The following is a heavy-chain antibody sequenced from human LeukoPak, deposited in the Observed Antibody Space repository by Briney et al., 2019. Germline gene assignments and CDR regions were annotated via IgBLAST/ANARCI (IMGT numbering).Heavy chain of an antibody. V-gene: IGHV3-64D*09. CDR2: ISSDGGRT. CDR1: GFTFSSYA. Sequence: GGSLRLSCSASGFTFSSYAMHWVRRAPGKGLEYVSAISSDGGRTYYADSVKGRFTISRDNSKNTLYLQMSSLRAEDTAVYYCVKVASVTTFGGTFDYWGRGTLVTVSS. D-gene: IGHD3-16*01. J-gene: IGHJ4*02. CDR3: VKVASVTTFGGTFDY.